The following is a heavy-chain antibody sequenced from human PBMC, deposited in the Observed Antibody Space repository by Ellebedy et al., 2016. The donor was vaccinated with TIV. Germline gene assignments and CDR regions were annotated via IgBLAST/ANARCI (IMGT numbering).Heavy chain of an antibody. D-gene: IGHD3-10*01. CDR3: AAGSREYWFDP. V-gene: IGHV3-7*01. Sequence: LGGSLRLSCAASGFTFSTYWMTWVRQAPGKGLEWVANIKQDGSEKYYVDSVKGRFTISRDNAKNLLYLQMNTLGVEDTAVYYCAAGSREYWFDPWGQGTLVTVSS. CDR1: GFTFSTYW. J-gene: IGHJ5*02. CDR2: IKQDGSEK.